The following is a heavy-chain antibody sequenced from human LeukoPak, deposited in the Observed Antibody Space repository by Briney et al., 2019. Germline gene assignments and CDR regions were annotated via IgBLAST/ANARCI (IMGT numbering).Heavy chain of an antibody. CDR1: GFSFNTYS. CDR3: ARGATDTTRWFDP. Sequence: GGSLRLSCAASGFSFNTYSMTWVRQAPGKGLEWVSIISRTSESTFYADLVKGRFTISRDNAKNSLYLQMNGLRADDTATYYCARGATDTTRWFDPWGQGTLVTVSS. CDR2: ISRTSEST. D-gene: IGHD1-7*01. V-gene: IGHV3-21*01. J-gene: IGHJ5*02.